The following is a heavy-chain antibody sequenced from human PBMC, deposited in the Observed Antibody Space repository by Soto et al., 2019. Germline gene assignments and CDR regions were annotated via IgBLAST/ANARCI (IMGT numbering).Heavy chain of an antibody. D-gene: IGHD6-19*01. Sequence: GGSLRLSCAASGFTFSSYAMSWVRQAPGKGLEWVSAISGSGGSTYYADSVKGRFPISRDNSKNTLYLQMNSLRAEDTAVYYCAKGPGIAVAGIGYGLFDYWGQGTLVTVSS. V-gene: IGHV3-23*01. CDR1: GFTFSSYA. J-gene: IGHJ4*02. CDR2: ISGSGGST. CDR3: AKGPGIAVAGIGYGLFDY.